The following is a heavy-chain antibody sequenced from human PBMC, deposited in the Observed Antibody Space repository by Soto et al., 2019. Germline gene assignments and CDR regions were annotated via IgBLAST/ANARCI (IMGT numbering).Heavy chain of an antibody. D-gene: IGHD4-17*01. CDR1: GYTFTSYG. CDR3: AREDPGNAYGDYEGLQV. J-gene: IGHJ4*02. V-gene: IGHV1-18*01. CDR2: ISAYNGNT. Sequence: ASVNVSCKASGYTFTSYGISWVRQAPGQGLELMGWISAYNGNTNYAQKLQGRVTMTTDTSTSTAYMELRSLRSDDTAMYYCAREDPGNAYGDYEGLQVWGQGTLVTVSS.